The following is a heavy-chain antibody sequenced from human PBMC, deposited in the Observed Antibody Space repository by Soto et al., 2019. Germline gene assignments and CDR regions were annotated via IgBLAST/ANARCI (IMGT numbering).Heavy chain of an antibody. CDR3: TTKPGITGTRGSHYYYGMDV. CDR1: GFTFSNAW. Sequence: EVQLVESGGGLVKPGGSLRLSCAASGFTFSNAWMNWVRQAPGKGLEWVGRIKSKTDGGTTDYAAPVKGRFTISRDDSKNTLYLQMNSLKTEDTAVYYCTTKPGITGTRGSHYYYGMDVWGQGTTVTVSS. CDR2: IKSKTDGGTT. V-gene: IGHV3-15*07. D-gene: IGHD1-7*01. J-gene: IGHJ6*02.